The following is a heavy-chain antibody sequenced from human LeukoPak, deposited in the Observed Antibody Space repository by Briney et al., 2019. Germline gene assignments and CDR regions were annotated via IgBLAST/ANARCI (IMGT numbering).Heavy chain of an antibody. Sequence: SQTLSLTCAISGDSVSSNSAAWNWIRQSPSRGLEWLGRTYYRSKWYNDYAVSVKSRITINPDTSKNQFSLQLNSVTPEDTAVYYCARLIGYCSGGGCYYGFDPWGQGTLVTVSS. CDR1: GDSVSSNSAA. V-gene: IGHV6-1*01. CDR3: ARLIGYCSGGGCYYGFDP. D-gene: IGHD2-15*01. J-gene: IGHJ5*02. CDR2: TYYRSKWYN.